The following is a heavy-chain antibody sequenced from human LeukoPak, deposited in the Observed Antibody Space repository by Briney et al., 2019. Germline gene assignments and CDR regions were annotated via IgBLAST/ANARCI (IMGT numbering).Heavy chain of an antibody. CDR1: GGSISSGSYY. CDR2: IYASGSN. Sequence: PSQTLSLTCTVSGGSISSGSYYWSWIRQPAGKGLEWAGRIYASGSNNSNPSHKSRVTISVDTSKNQFSLKLSSVTAADTAVYYCARWVGYGDYFDYWGQGTLVAVSS. J-gene: IGHJ4*02. CDR3: ARWVGYGDYFDY. D-gene: IGHD4-17*01. V-gene: IGHV4-61*02.